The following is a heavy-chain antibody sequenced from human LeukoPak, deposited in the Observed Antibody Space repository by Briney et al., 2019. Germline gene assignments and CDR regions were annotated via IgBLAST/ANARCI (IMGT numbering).Heavy chain of an antibody. D-gene: IGHD3-10*01. CDR1: GGSISSSSYY. Sequence: SETLSLTCTVSGGSISSSSYYWGWIRQPPGKGLEWIGSIYCSGSTYYNPSLKSRVTISVDTSKNQFSLKLSSVTAADTAVYYCARGVGELYPTTINYFDYWGQGTLVTVSS. V-gene: IGHV4-39*01. CDR2: IYCSGST. CDR3: ARGVGELYPTTINYFDY. J-gene: IGHJ4*02.